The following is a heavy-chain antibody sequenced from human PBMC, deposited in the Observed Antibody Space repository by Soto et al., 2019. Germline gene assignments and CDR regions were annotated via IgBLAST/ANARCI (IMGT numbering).Heavy chain of an antibody. CDR1: GFTFSSYG. D-gene: IGHD6-13*01. CDR2: ISYDGSLK. J-gene: IGHJ4*02. Sequence: GGSLKLSCAASGFTFSSYGMHWVRQAPGKGLEWVAVISYDGSLKYYADSVKGRFTISRDNSKNTLYLQMNSLRTEDTAVYYCAKERHSSSLYYYFDYWGQGT. V-gene: IGHV3-30*18. CDR3: AKERHSSSLYYYFDY.